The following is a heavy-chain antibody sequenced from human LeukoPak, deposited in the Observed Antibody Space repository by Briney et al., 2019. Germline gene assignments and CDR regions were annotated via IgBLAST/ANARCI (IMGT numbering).Heavy chain of an antibody. J-gene: IGHJ6*03. CDR3: ARVAFGYSSSWSYYYYYYMDV. D-gene: IGHD6-13*01. V-gene: IGHV1-69*01. CDR2: IIPIFGTA. CDR1: GGTFSSYA. Sequence: SVKVSCKASGGTFSSYAISWVRQAPGQGLEWMGGIIPIFGTANYAQKFQGRVTITADESTSTAYMELSSLRSEDTAVYYCARVAFGYSSSWSYYYYYYMDVWGKGTTVTVSS.